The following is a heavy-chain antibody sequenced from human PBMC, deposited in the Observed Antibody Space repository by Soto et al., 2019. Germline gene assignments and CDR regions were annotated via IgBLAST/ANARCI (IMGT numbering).Heavy chain of an antibody. Sequence: QVQLVESGGGLVKPGGSLRLSCEGSGFTFSDYYMSWIRQAPGKGLVWISYSSNSGTFTKYADSVKGRFSISRDNTKNLLFLQMNSLRAEDTALYYCARSGDNYNLLDYWGQGTPVTVSS. CDR1: GFTFSDYY. V-gene: IGHV3-11*06. CDR3: ARSGDNYNLLDY. CDR2: SSNSGTFT. J-gene: IGHJ4*02. D-gene: IGHD1-1*01.